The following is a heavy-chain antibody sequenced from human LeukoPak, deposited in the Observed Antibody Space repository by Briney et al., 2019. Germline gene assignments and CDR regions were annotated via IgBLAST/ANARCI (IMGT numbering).Heavy chain of an antibody. J-gene: IGHJ4*02. D-gene: IGHD5-12*01. CDR1: GGSISSYY. V-gene: IGHV4-59*01. CDR2: IYYSGST. Sequence: SETLSLTCTVSGGSISSYYWSWIRQPPGKGLEWIGYIYYSGSTNYNPSLKSRVTISVDTSKNQFSLKLSSVTAADTAVYYCARDRGYDSDYWGQGTLVTVSS. CDR3: ARDRGYDSDY.